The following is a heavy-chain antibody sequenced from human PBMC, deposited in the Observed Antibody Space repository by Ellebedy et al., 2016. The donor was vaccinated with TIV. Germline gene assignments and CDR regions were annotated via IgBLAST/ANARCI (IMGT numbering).Heavy chain of an antibody. V-gene: IGHV3-21*01. CDR1: GFTFSDFS. CDR3: ARGGSVSALYNWFDP. CDR2: ISSSSNYI. D-gene: IGHD6-19*01. Sequence: GESLKISCAVSGFTFSDFSMHWVRQAPGKGLEWVSSISSSSNYIYYADSVKGRFTISRDNAKNSFYLQMDSLRAEDTAVYYCARGGSVSALYNWFDPWGRGTLVTVSS. J-gene: IGHJ5*02.